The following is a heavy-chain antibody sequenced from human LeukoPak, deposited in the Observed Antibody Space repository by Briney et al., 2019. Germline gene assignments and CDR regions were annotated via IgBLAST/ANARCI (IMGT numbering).Heavy chain of an antibody. J-gene: IGHJ2*01. CDR3: ARGQLVHSARVQAWYFDL. CDR2: LWYDGSNK. D-gene: IGHD6-13*01. Sequence: GGSLRLSCAVSAFTFSGYGMHWVRQAPGKGLEWVAGLWYDGSNKFYGDSVKGRLTIARDNSKNTLYLQMNSLRGEDTAVYYCARGQLVHSARVQAWYFDLWGRGTLVTVSS. V-gene: IGHV3-33*01. CDR1: AFTFSGYG.